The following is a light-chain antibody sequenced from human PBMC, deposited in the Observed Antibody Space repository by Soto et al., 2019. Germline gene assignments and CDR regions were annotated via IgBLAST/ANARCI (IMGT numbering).Light chain of an antibody. Sequence: IMVSLSPASLSVSPGERATLSCRASQNIYSNIAWYQQRPGQAPRLLIYRASTRATGVPARFSGSGSGTEFTLTISSLQSEDFATYFCQQSHITPYTFGQGPRWIS. CDR1: QNIYSN. CDR2: RAS. V-gene: IGKV3-15*01. J-gene: IGKJ2*01. CDR3: QQSHITPYT.